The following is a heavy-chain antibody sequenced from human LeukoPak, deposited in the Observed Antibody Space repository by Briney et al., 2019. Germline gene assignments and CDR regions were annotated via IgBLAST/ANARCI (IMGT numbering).Heavy chain of an antibody. CDR2: ISYDESNE. J-gene: IGHJ3*02. CDR3: VKVPRSGCCAFDI. V-gene: IGHV3-30*18. CDR1: GFTFSSYG. D-gene: IGHD6-19*01. Sequence: PGRSLRLSCAASGFTFSSYGMHWVRQAPGKGLEWVAAISYDESNEYYVDSVKGRFTVSRDNSKNTLYLQMNSLRVEDTAVYYCVKVPRSGCCAFDIWGQGTIVTVSS.